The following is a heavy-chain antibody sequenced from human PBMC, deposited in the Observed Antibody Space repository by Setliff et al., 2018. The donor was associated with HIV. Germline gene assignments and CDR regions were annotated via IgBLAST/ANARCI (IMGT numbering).Heavy chain of an antibody. CDR2: IYYTGFA. J-gene: IGHJ4*02. V-gene: IGHV4-39*07. Sequence: SETLSLTCSVSGDSISSGSYFWGWIRQTPGKGLEWIGNIYYTGFAYYNPSLKSRVTMSVDTSKNQLSLKVASVTAADTALYFCARATESSYDLLTAFWFFDSWGQGTPVTVSS. CDR3: ARATESSYDLLTAFWFFDS. D-gene: IGHD3-9*01. CDR1: GDSISSGSYF.